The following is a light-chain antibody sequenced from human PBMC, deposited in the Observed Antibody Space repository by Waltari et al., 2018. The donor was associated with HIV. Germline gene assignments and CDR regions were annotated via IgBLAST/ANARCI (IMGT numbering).Light chain of an antibody. CDR3: QQYSAYSSYS. CDR1: QSVTSW. V-gene: IGKV1-5*03. Sequence: DIQMTQSPSTLSASVGDRVTITCRASQSVTSWLAWYQQKPGTAPKLLIYMASSLESGVPSRFSGSGSGIEFTLTISNLQPDDSATYYCQQYSAYSSYSFGQGTKLEIK. CDR2: MAS. J-gene: IGKJ2*01.